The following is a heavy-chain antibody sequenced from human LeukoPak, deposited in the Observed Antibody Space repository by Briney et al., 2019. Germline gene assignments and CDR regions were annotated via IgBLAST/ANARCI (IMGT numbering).Heavy chain of an antibody. J-gene: IGHJ6*02. Sequence: GGSLRLSCTASGFIFSDYAISWVRQAPGKGLEWVGFVRSRAYGGTIEYAASVKGRFTVSRDDSKSIAYLQMNSLKTEDTAVYYCSRDGHTGMDVWVQGTTVTVSS. V-gene: IGHV3-49*04. CDR3: SRDGHTGMDV. CDR1: GFIFSDYA. D-gene: IGHD2-21*01. CDR2: VRSRAYGGTI.